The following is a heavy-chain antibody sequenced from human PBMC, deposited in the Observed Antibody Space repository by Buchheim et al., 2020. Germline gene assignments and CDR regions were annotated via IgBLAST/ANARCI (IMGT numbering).Heavy chain of an antibody. V-gene: IGHV5-51*01. J-gene: IGHJ4*02. CDR2: IFPRDSDT. D-gene: IGHD3-16*02. CDR3: ARHRSLQYLDY. Sequence: EVQLVQSGAEVKKPGESLKISCKGSEYSFPSYWIGWVRQMPGKGLEWMGIIFPRDSDTRYSPSFQGRVTISVDTSLNPAYPQWSSLEASDTAIYYCARHRSLQYLDYWGQGTL. CDR1: EYSFPSYW.